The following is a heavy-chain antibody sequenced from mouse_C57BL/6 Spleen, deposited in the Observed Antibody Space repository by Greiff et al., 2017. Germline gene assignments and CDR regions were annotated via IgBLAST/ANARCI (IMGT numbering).Heavy chain of an antibody. CDR1: GYTFTSYW. CDR2: IHPNSGST. Sequence: QVQLQQPGAELVKPGASVKLSCKASGYTFTSYWMHWVKPRPGQGLEWIGMIHPNSGSTNYNKKFKSKATLTVAKSSSTAYMQLSSLTSEDSAVYYCARYYGSSLDYWGQGTTLTVSS. V-gene: IGHV1-64*01. CDR3: ARYYGSSLDY. J-gene: IGHJ2*01. D-gene: IGHD1-1*01.